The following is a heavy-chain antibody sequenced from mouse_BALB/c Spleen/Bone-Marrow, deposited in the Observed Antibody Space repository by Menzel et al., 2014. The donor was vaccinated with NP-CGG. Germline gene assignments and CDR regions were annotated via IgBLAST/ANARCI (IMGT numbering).Heavy chain of an antibody. CDR3: ARWTRGDYFDC. CDR1: GYTFTEYT. J-gene: IGHJ2*01. Sequence: EVQLQQSGPELVKPGASVKISCKTSGYTFTEYTMHWVKQSHGKSLEWIGSINPNNGGTTYNQKFRGKATLTVDKSSTTAYMELRSLTSEDSAVYYRARWTRGDYFDCWGQGTTLTVSS. D-gene: IGHD3-3*01. V-gene: IGHV1-18*01. CDR2: INPNNGGT.